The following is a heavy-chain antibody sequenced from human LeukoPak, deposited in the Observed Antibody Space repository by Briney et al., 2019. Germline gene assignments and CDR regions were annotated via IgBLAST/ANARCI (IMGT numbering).Heavy chain of an antibody. CDR2: ISYDGSNK. CDR1: GFTFNNYA. Sequence: GGSLRLSCAASGFTFNNYAMHWVRQAPGKGLEWVAVISYDGSNKYYADSVKGRFTISRDDSKSTLYLQMNTLRAEDTAVYYCARGRCVSCPAWNWFDPWGQGTLVTVSP. D-gene: IGHD2-2*01. CDR3: ARGRCVSCPAWNWFDP. J-gene: IGHJ5*02. V-gene: IGHV3-30*04.